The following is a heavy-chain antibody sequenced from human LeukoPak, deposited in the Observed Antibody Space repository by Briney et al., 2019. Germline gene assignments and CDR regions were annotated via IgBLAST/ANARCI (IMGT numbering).Heavy chain of an antibody. V-gene: IGHV4-39*07. Sequence: SETLSLTCTVSGGSISSSSYYWGWIRQPPGKGLEWIGSIYYSGNTYYNPSLKSRVTISVDTSKNQFSLKLSSVTATDTAVYYCARDRRLGYDSSRFRAFDIWGQGTMVTVSS. CDR1: GGSISSSSYY. CDR2: IYYSGNT. D-gene: IGHD3-22*01. J-gene: IGHJ3*02. CDR3: ARDRRLGYDSSRFRAFDI.